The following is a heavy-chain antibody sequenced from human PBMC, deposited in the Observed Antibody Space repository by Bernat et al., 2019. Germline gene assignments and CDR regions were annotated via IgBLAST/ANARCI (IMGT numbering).Heavy chain of an antibody. Sequence: EVQLVQSGAEVKKPGESLKISCKGSGYSFTSYWIGWVRQMPGKGLEWMGIIYPGDSDTRYSPSFQGQVTISADKSISTAYLQWSSLKASDTAMYYCARHVDSSSWYSRYYYYYYMDVWGKGTTVTVSS. D-gene: IGHD6-13*01. CDR2: IYPGDSDT. CDR3: ARHVDSSSWYSRYYYYYYMDV. J-gene: IGHJ6*03. V-gene: IGHV5-51*01. CDR1: GYSFTSYW.